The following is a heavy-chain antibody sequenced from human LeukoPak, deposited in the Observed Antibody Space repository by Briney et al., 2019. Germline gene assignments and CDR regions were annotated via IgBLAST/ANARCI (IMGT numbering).Heavy chain of an antibody. V-gene: IGHV4-39*07. Sequence: SETLSLTCTVSGGSISSDIYYWGWIRRPPGKGLEWIGEIYHSGSTNYNPSLKSRVTISVDKSKNQFSLKLSSVTAADTAVYYCARAAVADYYYYYYMDVWGKGTTVTVSS. J-gene: IGHJ6*03. CDR2: IYHSGST. D-gene: IGHD6-19*01. CDR3: ARAAVADYYYYYYMDV. CDR1: GGSISSDIYY.